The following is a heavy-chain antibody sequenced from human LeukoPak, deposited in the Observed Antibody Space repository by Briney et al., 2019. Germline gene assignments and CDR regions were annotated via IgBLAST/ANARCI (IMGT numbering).Heavy chain of an antibody. CDR1: GFTFSSYG. D-gene: IGHD3-22*01. CDR2: IWYDGSNK. V-gene: IGHV3-33*06. CDR3: AKGGYYYDRVPFDY. Sequence: GGSLRLSCAASGFTFSSYGMPWVRQAPGKGLEWVAAIWYDGSNKYYADSVKGRFTISRDNSKNTLYLQMNSLRAEDTAVYYCAKGGYYYDRVPFDYWGQGTLVTVSS. J-gene: IGHJ4*02.